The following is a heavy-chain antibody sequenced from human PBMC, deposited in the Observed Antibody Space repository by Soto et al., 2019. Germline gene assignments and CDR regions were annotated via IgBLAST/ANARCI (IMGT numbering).Heavy chain of an antibody. D-gene: IGHD3-16*01. CDR3: ARLRRDWGEAFDL. Sequence: QVQLVQSGADVKKPGSSVKVSCKTSGGSFCSSAISWVRQAPAQGLEWMGEIIPVFDKANYAQNFQDRLTVGADESTGTVFMQLSSLRSDGTAVYFCARLRRDWGEAFDLWGPGTFVTVSS. CDR2: IIPVFDKA. CDR1: GGSFCSSA. J-gene: IGHJ3*01. V-gene: IGHV1-69*01.